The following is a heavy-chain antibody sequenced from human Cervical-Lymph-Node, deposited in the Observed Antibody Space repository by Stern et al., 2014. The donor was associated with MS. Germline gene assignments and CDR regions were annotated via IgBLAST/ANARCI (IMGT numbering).Heavy chain of an antibody. J-gene: IGHJ4*02. CDR2: INPSGGST. CDR3: AREHTAMGFGY. CDR1: GYTFTSYY. D-gene: IGHD5-18*01. Sequence: DQLVESGAEVKKPGASVKVSCKASGYTFTSYYIHWVRQAPGQGLEWMGIINPSGGSTSYAQKFQGRVTLTRDTSTSTVYMELNSLRSEDMAVYYCAREHTAMGFGYWGQGTPVTVSS. V-gene: IGHV1-46*01.